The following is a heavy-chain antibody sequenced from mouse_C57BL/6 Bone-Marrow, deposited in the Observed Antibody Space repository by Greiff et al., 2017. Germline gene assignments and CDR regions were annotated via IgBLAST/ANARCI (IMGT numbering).Heavy chain of an antibody. Sequence: QVQLQQSGAELVKPGASVKLSCKASGYTFTSYWMHWVKQRPGRGLEWIGRIDPNSGGTKYNEKFKSKATLTVDKPSSTAYMQLSSLTSEDSAVYYCASPYYSNYDYAMDYWGQGTSVTVSS. CDR1: GYTFTSYW. J-gene: IGHJ4*01. CDR3: ASPYYSNYDYAMDY. V-gene: IGHV1-72*01. D-gene: IGHD2-5*01. CDR2: IDPNSGGT.